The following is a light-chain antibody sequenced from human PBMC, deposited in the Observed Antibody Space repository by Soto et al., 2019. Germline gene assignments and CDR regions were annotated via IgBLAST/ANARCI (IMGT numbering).Light chain of an antibody. CDR2: DVS. CDR1: NNNLGDYNY. V-gene: IGLV2-11*01. CDR3: CSSAGIYTYV. J-gene: IGLJ1*01. Sequence: QSVLTQPRSVSGSPGQSVAISCTGTNNNLGDYNYVSWDQQHPGKAPKLMISDVSKRPSGVPDRSSGSKSGTTASLTISGLQAEDEPDYYCCSSAGIYTYVFGTGPKVTV.